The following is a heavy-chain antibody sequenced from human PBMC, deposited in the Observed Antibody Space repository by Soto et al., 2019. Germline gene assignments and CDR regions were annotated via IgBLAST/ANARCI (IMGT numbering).Heavy chain of an antibody. V-gene: IGHV1-18*01. CDR2: ISAYNGNT. CDR1: GYTFTSYG. CDR3: ARGPPSYYDSSGYYKHFDY. J-gene: IGHJ4*02. Sequence: ASVKVSCKASGYTFTSYGISWVRQAPGQGLEWMGWISAYNGNTNYAQKLQGRVTMTTDTSTSTAYMELRSLRSDDTAVYYCARGPPSYYDSSGYYKHFDYWGQGTLVTVSS. D-gene: IGHD3-22*01.